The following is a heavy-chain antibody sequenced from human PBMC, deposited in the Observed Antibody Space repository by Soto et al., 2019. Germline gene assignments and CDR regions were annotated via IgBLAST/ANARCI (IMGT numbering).Heavy chain of an antibody. D-gene: IGHD2-15*01. Sequence: EVQLLESGGGLVQPGGSLRLSCTASGFTFSNYAMSWLRQAPGKGLEWVSAVSHDGDSTYYADSAKGRFTISRDNSKNTLYLQGNSLRADDTAVYYCARPHLYCTGGTCYFAEYFQSWGQGTLVTVSS. CDR3: ARPHLYCTGGTCYFAEYFQS. J-gene: IGHJ1*01. CDR1: GFTFSNYA. CDR2: VSHDGDST. V-gene: IGHV3-23*01.